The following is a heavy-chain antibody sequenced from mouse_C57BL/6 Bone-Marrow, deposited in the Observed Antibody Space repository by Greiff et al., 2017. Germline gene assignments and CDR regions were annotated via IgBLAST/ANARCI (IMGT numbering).Heavy chain of an antibody. J-gene: IGHJ1*03. CDR2: IYPRSGNT. CDR3: ARVGYGYFDV. Sequence: VMLVESGAELARPGASVKLSCKASGYTFTSYGISWVKQRTGQGLEWIGEIYPRSGNTYYNEKFKGKATLTADKSSSTAYMELRSLTSEDSAVYFCARVGYGYFDVWGTGTTVTVSS. CDR1: GYTFTSYG. V-gene: IGHV1-81*01.